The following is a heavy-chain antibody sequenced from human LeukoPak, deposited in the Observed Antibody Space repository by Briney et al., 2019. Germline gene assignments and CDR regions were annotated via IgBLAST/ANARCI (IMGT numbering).Heavy chain of an antibody. V-gene: IGHV4-34*01. J-gene: IGHJ6*03. CDR1: GGSFSGYY. CDR3: ARDRNYYGSGSYYTGYYMDV. CDR2: INHSGST. Sequence: PSETLSLTCAVYGGSFSGYYWSWLRQPPGKGLEWIGEINHSGSTNYNPSLKSRVTISVDTSKNQFSLKLSSVTAADTAVYYCARDRNYYGSGSYYTGYYMDVWGKGTTVTVSS. D-gene: IGHD3-10*01.